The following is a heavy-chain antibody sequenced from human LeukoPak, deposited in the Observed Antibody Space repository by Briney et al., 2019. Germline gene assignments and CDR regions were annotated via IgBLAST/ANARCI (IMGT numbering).Heavy chain of an antibody. D-gene: IGHD3-16*02. V-gene: IGHV3-7*01. J-gene: IGHJ4*02. CDR2: IKQDGSEK. CDR3: ARDSGDYVWGSYRQFDY. CDR1: GFTFSSYW. Sequence: PGGSLRLSCAASGFTFSSYWMSWVRQAPGKGLEWVANIKQDGSEKYYVDSVKGRFTISRDNAKNSLYLQMNSLRAEDTAVYYCARDSGDYVWGSYRQFDYWGQGTLVTVSS.